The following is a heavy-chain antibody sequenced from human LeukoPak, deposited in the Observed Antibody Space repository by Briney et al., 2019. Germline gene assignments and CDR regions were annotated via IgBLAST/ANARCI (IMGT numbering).Heavy chain of an antibody. D-gene: IGHD3-22*01. CDR2: IVVGSGNT. J-gene: IGHJ4*02. V-gene: IGHV1-58*02. CDR1: GFTFTSSA. Sequence: SMKVSCKASGFTFTSSAMQWVRQARGQRLEWIGWIVVGSGNTNYAQKFQERVTITRDMSTSTAYMELSSLRSEDTAVYYCAADPGYDSSGYQFDYWGQGTLVTVSS. CDR3: AADPGYDSSGYQFDY.